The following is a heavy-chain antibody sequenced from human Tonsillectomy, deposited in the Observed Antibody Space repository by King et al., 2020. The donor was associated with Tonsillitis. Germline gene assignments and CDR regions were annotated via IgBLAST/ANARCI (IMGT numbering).Heavy chain of an antibody. J-gene: IGHJ4*02. Sequence: TLKESGPVLVKPTETLTLTCTVSGFSLSNARMGVSWVRQPPGKALEWLAHIFSNDEKSYSTSLNSRLTISKDTSKRQVVLTLTNMDPVDTATYYCARLEEGNGYYFDFWGQGTLVTVSS. CDR1: GFSLSNARMG. CDR2: IFSNDEK. V-gene: IGHV2-26*01. CDR3: ARLEEGNGYYFDF. D-gene: IGHD4-17*01.